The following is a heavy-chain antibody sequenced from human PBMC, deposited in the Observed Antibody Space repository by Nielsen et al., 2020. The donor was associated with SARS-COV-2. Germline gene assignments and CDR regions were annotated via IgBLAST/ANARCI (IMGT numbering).Heavy chain of an antibody. CDR3: VVPPMG. CDR2: LSGDGIRT. V-gene: IGHV3-74*01. J-gene: IGHJ3*01. Sequence: GESLKISCVASGFNFGSSWMHWVRQAPGKGLVWVSYLSGDGIRTTYADSVKGRFTTSRDTARNTLYLQMNSLRAEDTAMYFCVVPPMGWGQGTMVTVSS. CDR1: GFNFGSSW. D-gene: IGHD2-2*01.